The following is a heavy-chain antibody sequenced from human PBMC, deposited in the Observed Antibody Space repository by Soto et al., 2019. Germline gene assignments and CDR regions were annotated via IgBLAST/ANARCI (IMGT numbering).Heavy chain of an antibody. CDR1: GGSISSYY. D-gene: IGHD5-12*01. Sequence: SETLSLTCTVSGGSISSYYWSWIRQPPGKGLEWIGYIYYSGSTNYNPSLKSRVTISVDTSKNQFSLKLSSVTAADTAVYYCGRDISGYGYFDYWGQGTLVTVSS. CDR2: IYYSGST. V-gene: IGHV4-59*01. CDR3: GRDISGYGYFDY. J-gene: IGHJ4*02.